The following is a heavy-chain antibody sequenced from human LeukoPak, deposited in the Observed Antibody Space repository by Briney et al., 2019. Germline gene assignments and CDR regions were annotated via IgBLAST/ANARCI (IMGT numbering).Heavy chain of an antibody. J-gene: IGHJ4*02. Sequence: GGSLRLSCTASGFTVSNNYVNWVRQAPGKGLEWVSVIYSGGSTYYADSVKGRFTISRDNSKNTLYLQMNSLRAEDSAVYYCVDYDPHDYWGQGTLVTVSS. CDR1: GFTVSNNY. V-gene: IGHV3-53*01. CDR2: IYSGGST. CDR3: VDYDPHDY. D-gene: IGHD3-16*01.